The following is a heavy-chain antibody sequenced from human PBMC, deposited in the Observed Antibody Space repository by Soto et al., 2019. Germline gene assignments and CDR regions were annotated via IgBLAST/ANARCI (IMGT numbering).Heavy chain of an antibody. CDR2: IYSGGST. D-gene: IGHD6-19*01. Sequence: EVQLVETGGGLIQPGGSLRLSCAASGFTVSSNYMSWVRQAPGKGLEWVSVIYSGGSTYYADSVKGRFTISRDNSKNTLYLKMNSLRAEDTAVYYCARESYSRGWLIWGKGTLVTVSS. J-gene: IGHJ1*01. CDR3: ARESYSRGWLI. CDR1: GFTVSSNY. V-gene: IGHV3-53*02.